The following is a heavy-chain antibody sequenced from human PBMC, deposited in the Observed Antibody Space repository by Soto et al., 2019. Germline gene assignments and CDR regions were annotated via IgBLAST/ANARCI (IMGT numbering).Heavy chain of an antibody. CDR3: AKFGWGGSYSESHASDI. CDR1: GGSISSYY. D-gene: IGHD1-26*01. J-gene: IGHJ3*02. CDR2: IKDSGNT. V-gene: IGHV4-59*01. Sequence: PSETLSLTCTVSGGSISSYYWTWIRQPPGKRLEWIGYIKDSGNTNYNPSLKSRVTMSLDTSKNQFSLKVNSVTPEDTALYSCAKFGWGGSYSESHASDIWGQGTMVTVSS.